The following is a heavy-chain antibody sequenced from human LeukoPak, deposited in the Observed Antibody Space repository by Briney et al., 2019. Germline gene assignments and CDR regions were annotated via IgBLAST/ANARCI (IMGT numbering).Heavy chain of an antibody. J-gene: IGHJ4*02. CDR3: ARERTVTQRPLDY. V-gene: IGHV1-2*02. D-gene: IGHD4-17*01. CDR2: INPNSGGT. Sequence: ASVKVSCKASGYTFTGYYMHWVRQAPGQGLEWMGWINPNSGGTNYAQKFQGRVTMTRDTSISTAYMELSRLRSDDTAVYYCARERTVTQRPLDYWGQGTLVTVSS. CDR1: GYTFTGYY.